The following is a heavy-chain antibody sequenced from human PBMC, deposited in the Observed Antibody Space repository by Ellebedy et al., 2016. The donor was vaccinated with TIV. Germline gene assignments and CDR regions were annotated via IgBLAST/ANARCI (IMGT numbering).Heavy chain of an antibody. Sequence: GSLRLXXTVSGGSFSSYYWSWIRQPPGKGLEWIGYIYYSGSTNYNPSLKSRVTISVDTSKNQFSLKLSSVTAADTALYYCARLLQWPTLSFDYWGQGTLVTVSS. CDR2: IYYSGST. J-gene: IGHJ4*02. CDR1: GGSFSSYY. V-gene: IGHV4-59*01. D-gene: IGHD6-19*01. CDR3: ARLLQWPTLSFDY.